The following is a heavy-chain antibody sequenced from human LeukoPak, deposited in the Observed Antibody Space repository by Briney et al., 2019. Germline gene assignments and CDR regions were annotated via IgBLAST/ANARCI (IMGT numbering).Heavy chain of an antibody. CDR2: ISWDGGST. CDR3: AKDSGPSSWYELYYMDV. D-gene: IGHD6-13*01. Sequence: GGSLRLSCAASGFTFDDYTMHWVRQAPGKGLEWVSLISWDGGSTYYADSVKGRFTISRDNSKNSLYLQMNSLRTEDTALYYCAKDSGPSSWYELYYMDVWGKGTTVTVSS. J-gene: IGHJ6*03. CDR1: GFTFDDYT. V-gene: IGHV3-43*01.